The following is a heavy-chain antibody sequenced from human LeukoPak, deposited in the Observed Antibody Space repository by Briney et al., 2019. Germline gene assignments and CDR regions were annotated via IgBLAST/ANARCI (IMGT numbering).Heavy chain of an antibody. V-gene: IGHV4-31*03. CDR3: ARWGRLRFLEWLLDDAFDI. J-gene: IGHJ3*02. Sequence: PSETLSLTCTVSGGSISSSSYYWGWIRRPPGKGLEWIGYIYHSGSTYYNPSLKSRVTISVDTSKNQFSLKLSSVTAADTAVYYCARWGRLRFLEWLLDDAFDIWGQGTMVTVSS. D-gene: IGHD3-3*01. CDR2: IYHSGST. CDR1: GGSISSSSYY.